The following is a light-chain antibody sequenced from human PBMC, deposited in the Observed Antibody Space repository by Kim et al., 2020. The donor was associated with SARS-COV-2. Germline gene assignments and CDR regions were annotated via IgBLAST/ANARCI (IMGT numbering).Light chain of an antibody. Sequence: SYELTQPPSVSVAPGQTARITCGGSNIGNRDVHWYQRKPGLAPVLVMHYNDDRPSGIPERFSGSNSGNTATLTISRVEVGDEADYYCQVWNNFNDHHEYVFGAGTKVTVL. V-gene: IGLV3-21*04. CDR2: YND. J-gene: IGLJ1*01. CDR1: NIGNRD. CDR3: QVWNNFNDHHEYV.